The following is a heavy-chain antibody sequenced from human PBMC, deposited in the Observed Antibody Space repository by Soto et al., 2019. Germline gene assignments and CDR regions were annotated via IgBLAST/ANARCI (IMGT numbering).Heavy chain of an antibody. V-gene: IGHV3-15*01. CDR1: GFNLSHPW. Sequence: EVQLVQSGGGLVKPGGSLRLSCAASGFNLSHPWMTWVRQAAGKGLEWVGGIKSGSDGGTADYAAPVKGRITISRDDSKNTVYLQMNSLKTEDTAVYYCTTGIYYDLLTGYHDVAYWGQGTLVTVSS. CDR3: TTGIYYDLLTGYHDVAY. CDR2: IKSGSDGGTA. J-gene: IGHJ4*02. D-gene: IGHD3-9*01.